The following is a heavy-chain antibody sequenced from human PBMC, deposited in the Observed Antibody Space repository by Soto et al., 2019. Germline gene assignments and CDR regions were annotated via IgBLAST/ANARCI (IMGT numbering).Heavy chain of an antibody. CDR2: IYYSGST. CDR3: PGHEDVDTAMVITSYHFDY. Sequence: QLQLQESGPGLVKPSETLSLTCTVSGGSISSSSYYWGWIRQPPGKGLEWIGSIYYSGSTYYNPSLKSRVTISVDSSKNQFSLKLSSVTAADTAEYYCPGHEDVDTAMVITSYHFDYWGQGTLVTVYS. CDR1: GGSISSSSYY. V-gene: IGHV4-39*01. D-gene: IGHD5-18*01. J-gene: IGHJ4*02.